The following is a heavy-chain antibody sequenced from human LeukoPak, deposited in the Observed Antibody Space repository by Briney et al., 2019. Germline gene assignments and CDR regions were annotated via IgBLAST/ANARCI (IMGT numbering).Heavy chain of an antibody. D-gene: IGHD3-22*01. J-gene: IGHJ4*02. CDR1: GYTFTSYG. Sequence: ASVKVSCKASGYTFTSYGISWVRQAPGQGLEWMGWISAYNGNTNYAQKLQGRVTVTTDTSTSTAYMELRSLRSDDTAVYYCARPYYDSSAPPYDYWGQGTLVTVSS. CDR3: ARPYYDSSAPPYDY. V-gene: IGHV1-18*01. CDR2: ISAYNGNT.